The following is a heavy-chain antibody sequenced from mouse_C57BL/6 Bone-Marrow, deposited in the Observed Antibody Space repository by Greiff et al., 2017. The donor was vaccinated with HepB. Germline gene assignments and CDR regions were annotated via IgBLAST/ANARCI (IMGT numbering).Heavy chain of an antibody. CDR1: GYTFTTYP. Sequence: VKLMESGAELVKPGASVKMSCKASGYTFTTYPIEWMKQNHGKSLEWIGNFHPYNDDTKYNEKFKGKATLTVEKSSSTVYLELSRLTSDDSAVYYCATSQVYGYPWFAYWGQGTLVTVSA. CDR3: ATSQVYGYPWFAY. CDR2: FHPYNDDT. D-gene: IGHD2-2*01. J-gene: IGHJ3*01. V-gene: IGHV1-47*01.